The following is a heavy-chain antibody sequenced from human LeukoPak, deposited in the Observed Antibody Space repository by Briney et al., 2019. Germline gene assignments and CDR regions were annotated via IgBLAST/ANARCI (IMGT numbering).Heavy chain of an antibody. D-gene: IGHD6-19*01. CDR3: ARDRAYSSGSSFDL. CDR1: GFTFSSYA. Sequence: PGRSLRLSCAASGFTFSSYAMHWVRQAPGKGLEWIGEIFHSGSTNYNPSLKSRVTISVDKSKNQFSLKLSSVTAADTAVYYCARDRAYSSGSSFDLWGRGTLVTVSS. J-gene: IGHJ2*01. V-gene: IGHV4-4*02. CDR2: IFHSGST.